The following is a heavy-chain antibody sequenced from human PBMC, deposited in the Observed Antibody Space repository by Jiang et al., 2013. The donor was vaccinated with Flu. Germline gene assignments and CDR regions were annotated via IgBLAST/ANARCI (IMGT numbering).Heavy chain of an antibody. CDR1: GFTFSYPY. J-gene: IGHJ6*04. V-gene: IGHV3-15*01. CDR2: ILSKAHGGTV. CDR3: TAGLVGSTNGMDV. Sequence: QLLESGGDLVKPGGSLRLSCAGSGFTFSYPYMNWVRQAPGKGLEWVGRILSKAHGGTVLYAAPVKGRFTISRDDSKSILYLQMNSLEIDDTAVYYCTAGLVGSTNGMDVWGKGTTVTVSS. D-gene: IGHD1-26*01.